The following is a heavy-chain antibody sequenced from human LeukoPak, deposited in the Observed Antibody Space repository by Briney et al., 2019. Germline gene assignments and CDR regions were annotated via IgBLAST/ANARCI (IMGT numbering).Heavy chain of an antibody. Sequence: PSETLSLTCTVSGGSINSGGYYWSWIRQHPGKGLEWLGYIYYSGSTYYNPSLKSRVTISVDTSKNQFSLKLSSVTAADTAVYYCARERGYGDCYFDYWGQGTLVTVSS. CDR1: GGSINSGGYY. J-gene: IGHJ4*02. CDR3: ARERGYGDCYFDY. D-gene: IGHD4-17*01. V-gene: IGHV4-31*03. CDR2: IYYSGST.